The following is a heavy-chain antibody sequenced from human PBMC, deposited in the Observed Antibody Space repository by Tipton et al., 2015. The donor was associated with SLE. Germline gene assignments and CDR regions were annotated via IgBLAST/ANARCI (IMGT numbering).Heavy chain of an antibody. CDR1: GGSISSGAYS. Sequence: TLSLTCAVSGGSISSGAYSWNWIRQPPGKGLEWIGYIYHSGVTYYNPSLKSRVTISVDMSKNHFSLRLSSVTAADTAVYYCARARRGTFYIHFNYWGQGTLVTVSS. V-gene: IGHV4-30-2*01. CDR2: IYHSGVT. J-gene: IGHJ4*02. D-gene: IGHD2/OR15-2a*01. CDR3: ARARRGTFYIHFNY.